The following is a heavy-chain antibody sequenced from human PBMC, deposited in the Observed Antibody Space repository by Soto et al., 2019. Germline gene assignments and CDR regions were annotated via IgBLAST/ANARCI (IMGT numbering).Heavy chain of an antibody. V-gene: IGHV4-38-2*01. J-gene: IGHJ4*02. CDR1: GDSISSGFF. D-gene: IGHD3-22*01. Sequence: SETLSLTCAVSGDSISSGFFWGWIRQPPGKGLEWIGSFHHSGNTYYNPSLESRVTISGDTSNKQFSLKLSSVTASDAAVYYCARATYYHDTSGYNFAHFDYWGQGTLVTVSS. CDR2: FHHSGNT. CDR3: ARATYYHDTSGYNFAHFDY.